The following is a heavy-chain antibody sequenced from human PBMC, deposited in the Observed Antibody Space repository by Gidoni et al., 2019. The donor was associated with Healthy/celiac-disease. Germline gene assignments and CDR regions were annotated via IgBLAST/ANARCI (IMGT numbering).Heavy chain of an antibody. J-gene: IGHJ4*02. Sequence: QVQLVESGGGVVQPGRSLRLSCAASGFTFSSYGMHWVRQAPGKGLEWVAVIWYDGSNKYYADSVKGRFTISRDNSKNTLYLQMNSLRAEDTAVYYCARDSSVVAATTSPGYWGQGTLVTVSS. V-gene: IGHV3-33*01. CDR3: ARDSSVVAATTSPGY. CDR1: GFTFSSYG. D-gene: IGHD2-15*01. CDR2: IWYDGSNK.